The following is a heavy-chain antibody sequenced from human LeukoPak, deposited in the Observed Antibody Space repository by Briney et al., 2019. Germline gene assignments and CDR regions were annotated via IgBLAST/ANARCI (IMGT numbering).Heavy chain of an antibody. Sequence: PSETLSLTCTVSGGSISSGGYYWSWIRQHPGKGLEWIGYIYYSGSTNYNPSLKSRVTISVDTSKNQFSLKLSSVTAADTAVYYCARFNNWNVFGAGVADYFDYWGQGTLVTVSS. CDR3: ARFNNWNVFGAGVADYFDY. J-gene: IGHJ4*02. CDR1: GGSISSGGYY. CDR2: IYYSGST. D-gene: IGHD1-20*01. V-gene: IGHV4-61*08.